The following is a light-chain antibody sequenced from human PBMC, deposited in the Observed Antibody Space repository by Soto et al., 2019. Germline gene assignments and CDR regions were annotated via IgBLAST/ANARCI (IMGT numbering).Light chain of an antibody. Sequence: EIVLTLSPGTMSLPSGERDTLSRRSSRSVSRSYLAWYQQKPGQDNRIIIYGEYSRATGIKDRFSGSGSGTDFTLTIRRMEPEDFAVYYCKQYGDSQWTLG. CDR2: GEY. J-gene: IGKJ1*01. CDR1: RSVSRSY. CDR3: KQYGDSQWT. V-gene: IGKV3-20*01.